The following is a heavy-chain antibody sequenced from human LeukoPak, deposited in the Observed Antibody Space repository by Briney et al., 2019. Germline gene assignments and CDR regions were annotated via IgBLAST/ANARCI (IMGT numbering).Heavy chain of an antibody. Sequence: PGGSLRLSCAASGFTFNNYGMHWVRQAPGKGLQWVAVISYDGNDKSYSDSVKGRFTISRDNSKNTLYLQINSLRAEDTAVYYCTKEPIPVAGGYYFDYWGQGTLVTVSS. CDR3: TKEPIPVAGGYYFDY. CDR1: GFTFNNYG. D-gene: IGHD6-19*01. V-gene: IGHV3-30*18. CDR2: ISYDGNDK. J-gene: IGHJ4*02.